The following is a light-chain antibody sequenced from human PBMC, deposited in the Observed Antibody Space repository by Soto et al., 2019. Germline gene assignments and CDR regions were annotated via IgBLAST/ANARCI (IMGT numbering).Light chain of an antibody. CDR3: QLYGSSPPWT. CDR2: GAS. J-gene: IGKJ1*01. Sequence: IGMPQYPDTPSVSPGERATLSCRAIQSISRYYLAWYQQKPGQTPRLLIYGASSRATGIPDRFSGSGSGTDFTLTITRLEPEDFAVYYCQLYGSSPPWTFGQGTKVDI. CDR1: QSISRYY. V-gene: IGKV3-20*01.